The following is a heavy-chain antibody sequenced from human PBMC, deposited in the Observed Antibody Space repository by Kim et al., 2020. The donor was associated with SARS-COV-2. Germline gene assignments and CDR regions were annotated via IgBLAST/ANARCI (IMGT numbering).Heavy chain of an antibody. CDR3: AKDIRGYNYGPDY. V-gene: IGHV3-23*01. Sequence: GGYLRISCAASGFTFSNFAINWVRQAPGKGLEWVSTISGSGFGTYYADSVKGRCTISRDNSNNMVYLQMNSLRAEDTALYYCAKDIRGYNYGPDYWGQRTLLTVSS. D-gene: IGHD5-18*01. J-gene: IGHJ4*02. CDR1: GFTFSNFA. CDR2: ISGSGFGT.